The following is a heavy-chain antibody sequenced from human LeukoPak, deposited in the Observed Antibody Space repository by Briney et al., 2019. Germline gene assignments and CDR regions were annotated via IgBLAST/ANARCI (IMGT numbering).Heavy chain of an antibody. J-gene: IGHJ6*02. CDR1: GSTFTSYY. CDR3: ARVFITIFSPAYYYYYGMDV. CDR2: INPSGGST. Sequence: ASVKVSCKASGSTFTSYYMHWVRQAPGQGLEWMGIINPSGGSTSYAQKFQGRVTMTRDTSTSTVYMELSSLRSEDTAVYYCARVFITIFSPAYYYYYGMDVWGQGTTVTVSS. V-gene: IGHV1-46*01. D-gene: IGHD3-9*01.